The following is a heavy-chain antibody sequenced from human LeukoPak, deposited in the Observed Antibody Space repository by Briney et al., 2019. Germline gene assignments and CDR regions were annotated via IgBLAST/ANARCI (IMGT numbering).Heavy chain of an antibody. D-gene: IGHD3-22*01. J-gene: IGHJ3*02. CDR1: GFTFSSYG. V-gene: IGHV3-33*01. Sequence: GASLRLSCAASGFTFSSYGMHWVRQAPGKGLEWVAVIWYDGSNKYYADSVKGRFTISRDNSKNTLYLQMNSLRAEDTAVYYCARPYYDSSGYYYWGNAFDIWGQGTMVTVSS. CDR3: ARPYYDSSGYYYWGNAFDI. CDR2: IWYDGSNK.